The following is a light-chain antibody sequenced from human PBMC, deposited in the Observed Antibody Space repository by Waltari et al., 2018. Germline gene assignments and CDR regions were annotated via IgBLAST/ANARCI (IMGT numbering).Light chain of an antibody. V-gene: IGKV3-11*01. CDR1: QSVISH. CDR3: QQRIQWPNS. CDR2: GTS. Sequence: EIVLTQSPATLSLSPGERATLSCRASQSVISHLARYQQKPGQAPRLLIYGTSNRATGIPARFSGSGSGTDFTLTISSLEPEDFAVYYCQQRIQWPNSFGQGTKLEL. J-gene: IGKJ2*03.